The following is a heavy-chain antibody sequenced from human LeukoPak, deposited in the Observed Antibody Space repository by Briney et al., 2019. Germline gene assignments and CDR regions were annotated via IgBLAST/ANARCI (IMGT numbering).Heavy chain of an antibody. D-gene: IGHD5-18*01. CDR3: ARDSLGYSYGSEDFDY. V-gene: IGHV7-4-1*02. CDR2: INTNNGNP. J-gene: IGHJ4*02. CDR1: GYTFSNYF. Sequence: ASVKVSCKASGYTFSNYFMNWVRQAPGQGLEWMGWINTNNGNPTYAQGFPGRFVFSLDTSVSTAYLQISRLKAEDTAVYYCARDSLGYSYGSEDFDYWGQGTLVTVSS.